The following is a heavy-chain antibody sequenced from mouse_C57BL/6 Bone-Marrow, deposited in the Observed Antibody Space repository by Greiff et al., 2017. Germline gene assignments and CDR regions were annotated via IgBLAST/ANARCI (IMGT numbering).Heavy chain of an antibody. CDR3: TRSYDSNFLGYYDV. J-gene: IGHJ1*03. CDR1: GYTFTSYW. V-gene: IGHV1-5*01. Sequence: VQLQQSGTVLARPGASVTMSCKTSGYTFTSYWMHWVKQRPGQGLEWIGAIYPGNSDTSYNQKFKGKTNLTAVTSASTSYMELSSLTNEDSAVYYGTRSYDSNFLGYYDVWGTGTTVTVSS. CDR2: IYPGNSDT. D-gene: IGHD2-5*01.